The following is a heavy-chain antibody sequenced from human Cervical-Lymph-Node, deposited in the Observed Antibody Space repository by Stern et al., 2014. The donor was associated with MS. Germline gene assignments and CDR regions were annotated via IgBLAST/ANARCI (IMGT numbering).Heavy chain of an antibody. D-gene: IGHD4-17*01. J-gene: IGHJ4*02. CDR3: ARDLGTVTTPGDY. V-gene: IGHV1-2*04. Sequence: AQLVESGAEVKKPGASVSVSCKASGYTFNAYYLHWVRQAPGHGLEWMGWINPNNGDTKYAQNFQGWVTMTRDTSISTAYMDLSSLTSDDTAMYFCARDLGTVTTPGDYWGQGTLVTVSS. CDR2: INPNNGDT. CDR1: GYTFNAYY.